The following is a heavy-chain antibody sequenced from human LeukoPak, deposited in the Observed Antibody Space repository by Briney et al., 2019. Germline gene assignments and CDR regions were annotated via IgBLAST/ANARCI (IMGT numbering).Heavy chain of an antibody. Sequence: RASQTLSLTCTVSGGSISSGSYYWSWIRQPAGKGLEWIGRIYTSGSTNYNPSLKSRVTISVDTSKNQFSPKLSSVTAADTAVYYCARVPVNIWENSFDPWGQGTLVTVSS. J-gene: IGHJ5*02. D-gene: IGHD4-23*01. CDR1: GGSISSGSYY. CDR3: ARVPVNIWENSFDP. V-gene: IGHV4-61*02. CDR2: IYTSGST.